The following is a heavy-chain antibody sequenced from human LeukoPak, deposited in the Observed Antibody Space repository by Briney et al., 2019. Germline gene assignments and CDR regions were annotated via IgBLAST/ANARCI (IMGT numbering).Heavy chain of an antibody. J-gene: IGHJ3*02. Sequence: GASVKVSCKASGYTFTGYYMHWVRQAPGQGLEWMGWINPNSGGTNYAQKFQGRVTMTRDTSISTAYMELSRLRSDDTAVYYCARGSNYYDSSGYAFDIWGQGTMVTVSS. V-gene: IGHV1-2*02. CDR1: GYTFTGYY. CDR3: ARGSNYYDSSGYAFDI. D-gene: IGHD3-22*01. CDR2: INPNSGGT.